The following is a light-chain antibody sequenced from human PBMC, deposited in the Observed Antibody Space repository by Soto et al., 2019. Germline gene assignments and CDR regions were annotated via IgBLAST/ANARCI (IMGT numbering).Light chain of an antibody. V-gene: IGLV2-14*01. CDR2: DVS. J-gene: IGLJ7*01. CDR1: SSDVGGYNY. CDR3: SSYTSGSTAV. Sequence: QSVLTQPASVSGSPGQSITISCTGTSSDVGGYNYVSWYQQHPGKAPKLMIYDVSNRRAGVSNRFSGSKSGNTASLTLSGLQAEDEADYYCSSYTSGSTAVFGGGTPLTVL.